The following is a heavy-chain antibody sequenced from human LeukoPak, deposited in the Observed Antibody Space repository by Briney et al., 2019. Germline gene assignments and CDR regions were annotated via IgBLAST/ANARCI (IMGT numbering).Heavy chain of an antibody. CDR3: TSFPGSGSYRLNYFDY. CDR1: GGSISNGGYY. D-gene: IGHD3-10*01. Sequence: SETLSLTCTVAGGSISNGGYYWSWIRQHPGKGLEWIGYIYYSGSTYYNPSLKSRVTISVDTSKNQFSLKLSSVTAADTAVYYCTSFPGSGSYRLNYFDYWGQGTLVTVSS. V-gene: IGHV4-31*03. CDR2: IYYSGST. J-gene: IGHJ4*02.